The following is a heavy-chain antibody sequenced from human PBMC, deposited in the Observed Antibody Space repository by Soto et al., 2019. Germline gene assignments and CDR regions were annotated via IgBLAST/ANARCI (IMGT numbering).Heavy chain of an antibody. CDR3: AKDAYGIAARRGNWFDP. CDR1: GFTFSSYA. J-gene: IGHJ5*02. V-gene: IGHV3-23*01. Sequence: GGSLRLSCAASGFTFSSYAMSWVRQAPGKGLEWVSAISGSGGSTYYADSVKGRFTISRDNSKNTLYLQMNSLRAEDTAVYYCAKDAYGIAARRGNWFDPWGQGTLVTVSS. D-gene: IGHD6-6*01. CDR2: ISGSGGST.